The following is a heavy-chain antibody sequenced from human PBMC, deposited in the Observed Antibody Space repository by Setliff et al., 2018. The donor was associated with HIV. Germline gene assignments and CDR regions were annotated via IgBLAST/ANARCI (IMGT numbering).Heavy chain of an antibody. V-gene: IGHV3-74*01. D-gene: IGHD6-19*01. CDR2: INSDGSSI. J-gene: IGHJ3*02. CDR3: ARHSDWYGNDAFDI. CDR1: GFIFSNYW. Sequence: GESLKISCAASGFIFSNYWMHWVRQAPGKGLVWVSRINSDGSSISYADSVKGRFTISRDNAKNTLYLQMNSLRGEDTAVYYCARHSDWYGNDAFDIWGQGTRVTV.